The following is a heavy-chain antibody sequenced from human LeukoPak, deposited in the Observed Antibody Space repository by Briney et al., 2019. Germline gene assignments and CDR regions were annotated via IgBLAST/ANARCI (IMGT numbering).Heavy chain of an antibody. Sequence: GGSLRLSCAASGFTFSSYAMSWVRQAPGKGLEWVSAISGSGGSTYYADSVKGRFTISRDNSKNTLCLQMNSLRAEDTAVYYCAKVPGGWYSECWFDPWGQGTLVTVSS. CDR2: ISGSGGST. CDR3: AKVPGGWYSECWFDP. D-gene: IGHD6-19*01. V-gene: IGHV3-23*01. CDR1: GFTFSSYA. J-gene: IGHJ5*02.